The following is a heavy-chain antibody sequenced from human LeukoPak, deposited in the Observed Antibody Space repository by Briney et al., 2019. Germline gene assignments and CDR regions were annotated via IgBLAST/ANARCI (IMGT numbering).Heavy chain of an antibody. CDR2: IYYSGST. D-gene: IGHD3-22*01. CDR3: ARGIDSSGSFDY. Sequence: ASETLSLTCTVSGGSISSYYWSWIRQPPGKGLEWIGYIYYSGSTNYNPSLKSRVTISVDTSKNQFSLKLSSVTAADTAVYYCARGIDSSGSFDYWGQGTLVTVSS. CDR1: GGSISSYY. V-gene: IGHV4-59*01. J-gene: IGHJ4*02.